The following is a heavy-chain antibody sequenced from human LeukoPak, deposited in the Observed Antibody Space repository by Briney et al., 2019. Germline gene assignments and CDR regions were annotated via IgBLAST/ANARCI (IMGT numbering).Heavy chain of an antibody. CDR3: ARATSANEYSYGFHFDY. J-gene: IGHJ4*02. D-gene: IGHD5-18*01. Sequence: SVKVSCKASRTTFRSYAINWLRQAPGQGLEWMGAIIPTFGTVKYAQKFQGRVTMTADESTSTAYMDLSSLRSDDTAVYFCARATSANEYSYGFHFDYWGQGTLVTVSS. V-gene: IGHV1-69*01. CDR2: IIPTFGTV. CDR1: RTTFRSYA.